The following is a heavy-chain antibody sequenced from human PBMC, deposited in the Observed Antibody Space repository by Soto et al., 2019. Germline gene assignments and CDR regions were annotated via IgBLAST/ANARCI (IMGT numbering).Heavy chain of an antibody. J-gene: IGHJ4*02. V-gene: IGHV1-18*01. D-gene: IGHD3-16*01. Sequence: QVQLVQSGAEVKKPGASVKVSCKASGYTFTSYGISWVRQAPGQGLEWMGWISAYNGNTNYAQKLQGRVNMTTDTHTSTGYLELRSLRSDETAVYYSARGGGYVAPGYWGEGALVIVSS. CDR2: ISAYNGNT. CDR1: GYTFTSYG. CDR3: ARGGGYVAPGY.